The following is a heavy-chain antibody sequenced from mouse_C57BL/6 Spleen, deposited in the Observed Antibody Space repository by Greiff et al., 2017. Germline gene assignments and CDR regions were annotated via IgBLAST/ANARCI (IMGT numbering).Heavy chain of an antibody. CDR2: ISSGGSYT. V-gene: IGHV5-6*01. J-gene: IGHJ4*01. Sequence: EVMLVESGGDLVKPGGSLKLSCAASGFTFSSYGMSWVRQTPDKRLEWVAAISSGGSYTYYPDSVKGRFTISRDNAKNTLYLQMSSLKSEDTAMYYCARTTTEAMDYWGQGTSVTVSS. D-gene: IGHD4-1*02. CDR3: ARTTTEAMDY. CDR1: GFTFSSYG.